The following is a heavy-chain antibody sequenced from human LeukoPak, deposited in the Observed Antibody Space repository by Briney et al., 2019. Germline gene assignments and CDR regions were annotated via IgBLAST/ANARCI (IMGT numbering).Heavy chain of an antibody. D-gene: IGHD6-13*01. CDR3: AKGIRSTSRTPFDP. CDR1: GFTFSSYA. CDR2: PSGSGGST. Sequence: PGGSLRLSCAASGFTFSSYAMAWVRQAPGKGLEWVSAPSGSGGSTYYADSVKGRFTISRDNSMNTLYLQLNSLRVEDTAVYFCAKGIRSTSRTPFDPWGQGTLVTVSS. V-gene: IGHV3-23*01. J-gene: IGHJ5*02.